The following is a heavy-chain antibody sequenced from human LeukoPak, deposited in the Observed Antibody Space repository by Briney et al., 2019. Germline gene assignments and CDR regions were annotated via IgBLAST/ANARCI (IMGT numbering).Heavy chain of an antibody. CDR3: ARGKSSPDY. CDR2: ISRSGSV. V-gene: IGHV4-38-2*02. Sequence: SETLSLTCTVSGYSISSGYYWGWIRQPPGKGLDWIGSISRSGSVYYNPSLKSRVTISVDTSKNQFSLKLSSVTAADTAVYYCARGKSSPDYWGQGTQVTVSS. J-gene: IGHJ4*02. CDR1: GYSISSGYY.